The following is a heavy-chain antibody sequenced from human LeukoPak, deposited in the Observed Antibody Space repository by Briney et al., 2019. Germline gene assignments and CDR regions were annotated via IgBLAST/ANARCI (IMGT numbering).Heavy chain of an antibody. V-gene: IGHV3-23*01. CDR2: ISGSGGST. CDR1: GFTFSSYA. J-gene: IGHJ6*02. Sequence: PGGSLRLSCAASGFTFSSYAMSWVRQAPGKGLEWVSTISGSGGSTYYADSVKGRLTISRDNSKSTVYLQMNSLRAEDTAVYYCPKVGGTNYYYGMDVWGRGTTVTVSS. D-gene: IGHD3-3*01. CDR3: PKVGGTNYYYGMDV.